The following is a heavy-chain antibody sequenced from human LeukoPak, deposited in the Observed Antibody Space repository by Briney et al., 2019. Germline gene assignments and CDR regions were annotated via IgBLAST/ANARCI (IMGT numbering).Heavy chain of an antibody. CDR3: AKAPYDSSDYYYYWTED. CDR2: IYSGGST. J-gene: IGHJ4*02. Sequence: GGSLRLSCAASGFTVSSNYMSWVRQAPGKGLEWVSVIYSGGSTYYADSVKGRFTISRDNSKNTLYLQKNSLRAEDTAVYYCAKAPYDSSDYYYYWTEDWGQGTLVTVSS. CDR1: GFTVSSNY. V-gene: IGHV3-66*01. D-gene: IGHD3-22*01.